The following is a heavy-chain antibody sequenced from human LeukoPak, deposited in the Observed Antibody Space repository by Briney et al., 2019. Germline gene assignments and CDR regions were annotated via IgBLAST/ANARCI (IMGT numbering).Heavy chain of an antibody. Sequence: PGGSLRLSCAASGFTFSNFGIHWVRQAPGRGLEWVAAVWYDGSTNFYAGSVKGRFTISRDTSENTVYLELSRLRGDASAVYYCAKDKAPYSRSNNFESWGQGTLVTVSS. J-gene: IGHJ4*02. CDR2: VWYDGSTN. CDR1: GFTFSNFG. CDR3: AKDKAPYSRSNNFES. D-gene: IGHD6-6*01. V-gene: IGHV3-33*06.